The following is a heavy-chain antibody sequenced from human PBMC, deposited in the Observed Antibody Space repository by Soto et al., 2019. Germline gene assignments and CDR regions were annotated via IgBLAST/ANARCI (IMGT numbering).Heavy chain of an antibody. CDR1: GVSISSSNW. Sequence: SETLSLTCAVSGVSISSSNWWSWVRQPPGKGLEWIGEIYHSGDTNYNPSLKSRVTISVDKSKNQFSLKLNSVTAADTAVYYCASKYGSGSYYVDYWGQGTLVTVSS. V-gene: IGHV4-4*02. CDR3: ASKYGSGSYYVDY. CDR2: IYHSGDT. D-gene: IGHD3-10*01. J-gene: IGHJ4*02.